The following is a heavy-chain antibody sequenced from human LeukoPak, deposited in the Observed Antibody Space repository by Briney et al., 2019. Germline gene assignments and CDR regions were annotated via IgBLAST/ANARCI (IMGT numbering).Heavy chain of an antibody. CDR3: AKDQLLIAAAGYFDY. J-gene: IGHJ4*02. CDR1: GFTFSSYA. CDR2: ISGSGGST. Sequence: GGSLRLSCAASGFTFSSYAMSWVRRAPGKGLEWVSAISGSGGSTYYADSVKGRFTISRDNSKNTLYLQMNSLRAEDTAVYYCAKDQLLIAAAGYFDYWGQGTLVTVSS. D-gene: IGHD6-13*01. V-gene: IGHV3-23*01.